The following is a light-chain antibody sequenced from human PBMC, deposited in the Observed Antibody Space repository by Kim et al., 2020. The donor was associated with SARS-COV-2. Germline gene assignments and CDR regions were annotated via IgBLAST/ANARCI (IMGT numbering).Light chain of an antibody. V-gene: IGLV1-47*01. Sequence: GQSVTIYCAGSSSNIGTKFVYWYRKIPGTAPQVLSHTNNQRPSGVSDRFSGFKSVTSASLSISGLRSEDEADYYCGSWDDSLDGPVFGGGPQLTVL. CDR3: GSWDDSLDGPV. CDR1: SSNIGTKF. CDR2: TNN. J-gene: IGLJ3*02.